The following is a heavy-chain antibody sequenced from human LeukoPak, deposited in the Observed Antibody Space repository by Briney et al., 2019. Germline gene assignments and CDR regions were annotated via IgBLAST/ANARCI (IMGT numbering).Heavy chain of an antibody. CDR3: ARLNFGDDY. D-gene: IGHD4-17*01. Sequence: GGSLRLSCAASGFTFSNYWMSWVRQAPGKGLEWVANIKQDGSEKYYVDSVKGRFTISRDNAKNSLYLQMNSLRAEDTAVYHCARLNFGDDYWGQGALVTVSS. J-gene: IGHJ4*02. CDR1: GFTFSNYW. CDR2: IKQDGSEK. V-gene: IGHV3-7*03.